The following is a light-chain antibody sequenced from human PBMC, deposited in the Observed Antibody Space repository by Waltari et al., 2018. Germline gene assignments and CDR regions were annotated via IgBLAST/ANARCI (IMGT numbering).Light chain of an antibody. J-gene: IGLJ2*01. CDR3: NSYSSTTTLV. CDR2: DVS. Sequence: QSALNQPASVSGSPGQSITIFCTGTGNDVGGYDYVFWYQQHPDKAPKLVIFDVSNRPSGVSRRFSASKSGNTASLTISGLQAEDEAVYYCNSYSSTTTLVFGGGTKVTVL. V-gene: IGLV2-14*03. CDR1: GNDVGGYDY.